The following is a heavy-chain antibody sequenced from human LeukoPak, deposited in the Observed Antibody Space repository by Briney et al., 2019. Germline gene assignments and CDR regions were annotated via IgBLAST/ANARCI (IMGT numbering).Heavy chain of an antibody. CDR2: IYSGGST. CDR3: ARDLSSCSAGHCPQDY. V-gene: IGHV3-53*01. J-gene: IGHJ4*02. CDR1: GFTVSTTY. D-gene: IGHD2-15*01. Sequence: GGSLRLSCAASGFTVSTTYMSWVRQAPGKGLEWVSVIYSGGSTYYADSVKGRFTISRDNPKNTLYLQMNSLRAEDTAVYYCARDLSSCSAGHCPQDYWGQGTLVTVSS.